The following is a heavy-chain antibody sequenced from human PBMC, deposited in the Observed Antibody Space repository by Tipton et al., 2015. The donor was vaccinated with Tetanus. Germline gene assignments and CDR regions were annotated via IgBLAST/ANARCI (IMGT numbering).Heavy chain of an antibody. CDR3: ARGLTQNYYDPSGDGFDF. V-gene: IGHV3-7*03. D-gene: IGHD3-22*01. J-gene: IGHJ3*01. Sequence: SLRLSCAASGFDFRSDWMTWVRQAPGKGLEWVANIKQDGNEKYHVDSVKGRFTISRDNGKNLLYLEMNSLRVEDTAVYHCARGLTQNYYDPSGDGFDFWGQGTKVTVSS. CDR2: IKQDGNEK. CDR1: GFDFRSDW.